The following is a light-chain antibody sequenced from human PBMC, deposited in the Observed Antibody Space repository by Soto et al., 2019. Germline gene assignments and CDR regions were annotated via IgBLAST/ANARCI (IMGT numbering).Light chain of an antibody. CDR2: AAS. V-gene: IGKV1-39*01. J-gene: IGKJ1*01. CDR1: QSISSF. Sequence: DIQITQSPSSLSASVGDRVTITCRASQSISSFLTWYQQKAGKAPKLLIFAASSLQSGVPSRFSGSRSGPDFTLTISSLQPEDFATYYCQQSYSSPPTFGQGTKVDIK. CDR3: QQSYSSPPT.